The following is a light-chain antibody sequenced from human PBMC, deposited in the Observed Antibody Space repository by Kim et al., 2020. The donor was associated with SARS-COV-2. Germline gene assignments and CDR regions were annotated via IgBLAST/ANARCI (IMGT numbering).Light chain of an antibody. V-gene: IGLV3-9*01. CDR1: NIGSKN. J-gene: IGLJ2*01. Sequence: VDLGQTARISCGRNNIGSKNVHWYQQKPGQAPALVIYRNTNRPSGVPERFSGSNSENTATLTISRAQAGDEADYYCQVWDSSTDVVFGGGTQLTVL. CDR2: RNT. CDR3: QVWDSSTDVV.